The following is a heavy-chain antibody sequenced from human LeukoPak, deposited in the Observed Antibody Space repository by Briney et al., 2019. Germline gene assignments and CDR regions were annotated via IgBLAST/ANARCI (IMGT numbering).Heavy chain of an antibody. V-gene: IGHV3-30*02. CDR3: AKDLSGCSGGSCYSFDY. J-gene: IGHJ4*02. D-gene: IGHD2-15*01. CDR2: IWYDGSNK. CDR1: GFTFSSYG. Sequence: GGSLRLSCAASGFTFSSYGMHWVRQAPGKGLEWVAVIWYDGSNKYYADSVKGRFTISRDNSKNTLYLQMNSLRAEDTAVYYCAKDLSGCSGGSCYSFDYWGQGTLVTVSS.